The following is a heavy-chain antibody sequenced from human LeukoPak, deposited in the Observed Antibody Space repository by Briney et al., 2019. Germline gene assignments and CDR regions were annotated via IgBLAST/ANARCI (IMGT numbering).Heavy chain of an antibody. CDR1: GFTFSRSW. CDR3: AAWTDDCYSY. CDR2: INPDGSEK. J-gene: IGHJ4*02. V-gene: IGHV3-7*01. D-gene: IGHD5-24*01. Sequence: PGESVRLSRAASGFTFSRSWMNWVRQAPGKGLEWVANINPDGSEKRFVDSVEGRFTMSRDNAKNSLYLQMNSVRAEDTAIFYCAAWTDDCYSYWGQGTVVTVSS.